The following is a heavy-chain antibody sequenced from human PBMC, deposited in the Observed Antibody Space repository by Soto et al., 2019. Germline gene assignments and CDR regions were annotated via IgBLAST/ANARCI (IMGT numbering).Heavy chain of an antibody. D-gene: IGHD3-3*02. V-gene: IGHV4-34*01. J-gene: IGHJ6*02. CDR2: INHSGST. CDR3: ARVAFSYFGMDV. CDR1: GGSFSGYY. Sequence: SETLSLTCAVYGGSFSGYYWSWIRQPPGKGLEWIGEINHSGSTNYNPSLKSRVTMSIDTSKNEVSLTLRSVTAADTGVYYCARVAFSYFGMDVWGPGTTVTVSS.